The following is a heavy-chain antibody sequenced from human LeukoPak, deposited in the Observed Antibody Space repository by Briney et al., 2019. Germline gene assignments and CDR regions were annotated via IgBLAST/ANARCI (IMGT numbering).Heavy chain of an antibody. J-gene: IGHJ4*02. CDR3: ARDEWIVGAPRTTNYFDY. D-gene: IGHD1-26*01. CDR1: GFTFSSYS. CDR2: ISSSSSYI. V-gene: IGHV3-21*01. Sequence: GGSLRLSCAASGFTFSSYSMNWVRQAPGKGLEWVSSISSSSSYIYYADPVKGRFTISRDNAKNSLYLQMNSLRAEDTAVYYCARDEWIVGAPRTTNYFDYWGRGTLVTVSS.